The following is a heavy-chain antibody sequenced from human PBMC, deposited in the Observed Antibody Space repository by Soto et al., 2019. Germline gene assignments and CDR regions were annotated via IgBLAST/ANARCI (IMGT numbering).Heavy chain of an antibody. Sequence: QIQLMQSGAEVKKPGASVKVSCKASGYTFTSYGIHWVRQAPGQRLEWTGGFNAGNGNTKDSEKCQGRVTITTDTSASTAYLEPSSLRSEDTAVYYCPRDANDSSAYYHHYYYGMDVWGQGTTVTVSS. J-gene: IGHJ6*02. D-gene: IGHD3-22*01. CDR3: PRDANDSSAYYHHYYYGMDV. CDR1: GYTFTSYG. CDR2: FNAGNGNT. V-gene: IGHV1-3*01.